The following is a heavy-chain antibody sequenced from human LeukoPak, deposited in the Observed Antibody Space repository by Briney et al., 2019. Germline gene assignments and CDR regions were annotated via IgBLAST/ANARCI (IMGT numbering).Heavy chain of an antibody. CDR3: ARRAYYDSSGYYPASGYFDL. D-gene: IGHD3-22*01. CDR1: GGSIFSYY. V-gene: IGHV4-4*09. J-gene: IGHJ2*01. CDR2: IYSNGIT. Sequence: SETLSLTCTVSGGSIFSYYFNWIRQPPGKGLEWIGYIYSNGITSYNPSLRSRSTISIATSKNQFSLRPTSVTAADTATYYCARRAYYDSSGYYPASGYFDLWGRGTLVTVSS.